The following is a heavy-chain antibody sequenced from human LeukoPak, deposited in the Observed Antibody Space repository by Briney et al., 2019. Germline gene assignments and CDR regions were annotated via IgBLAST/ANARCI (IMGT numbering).Heavy chain of an antibody. J-gene: IGHJ6*02. V-gene: IGHV1-46*01. CDR1: GGTFSSYA. CDR3: ARVPAYTVQENYYGMDV. Sequence: ASVKVSCKASGGTFSSYAISWVRQAPGQGLEWMGIINPSGGSTSYAQKFQGRVTMTRDTSTSTVYMELSSLRSEDTAVYYCARVPAYTVQENYYGMDVWGQGTTVTVSS. D-gene: IGHD2-2*02. CDR2: INPSGGST.